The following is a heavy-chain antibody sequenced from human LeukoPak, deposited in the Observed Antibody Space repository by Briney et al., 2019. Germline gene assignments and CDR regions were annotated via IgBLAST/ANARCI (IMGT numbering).Heavy chain of an antibody. Sequence: PSETLSLTCTVFGGSISSYYWSWVRQPAGKGLEWVGRIYTSGSTNYNPSLKSRVTMSVDTSKNQFSLKLSSVTAADTAVYYCARETRYCGGDCRSLDYWGQGTLVTVSS. CDR2: IYTSGST. V-gene: IGHV4-4*07. CDR3: ARETRYCGGDCRSLDY. D-gene: IGHD2-21*02. J-gene: IGHJ4*02. CDR1: GGSISSYY.